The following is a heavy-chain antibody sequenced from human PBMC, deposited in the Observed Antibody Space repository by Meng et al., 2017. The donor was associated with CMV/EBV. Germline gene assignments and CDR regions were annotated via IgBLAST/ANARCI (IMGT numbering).Heavy chain of an antibody. J-gene: IGHJ4*02. Sequence: QVQLVESGGGVVQPGSSLRLSCAASGFTFSSYAMHWVRQAPGKGLEWVAVISYDGSNKYYADSVKGRFTISRDNSKNTLYLQMNSLRAEDTAVYYCARDPDGYSYFDYWGQGTLVTVSS. D-gene: IGHD3-22*01. CDR1: GFTFSSYA. V-gene: IGHV3-30-3*01. CDR2: ISYDGSNK. CDR3: ARDPDGYSYFDY.